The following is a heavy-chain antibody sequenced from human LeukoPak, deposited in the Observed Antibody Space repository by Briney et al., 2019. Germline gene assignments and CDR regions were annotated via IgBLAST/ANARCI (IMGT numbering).Heavy chain of an antibody. J-gene: IGHJ5*02. V-gene: IGHV1-2*06. Sequence: ASVKVSCKASGYTFTGYYMHWARQAPGQGLEWMGRINPNSGGTNYAQKFQGRVTMTRDTSISTAYMELSRLRSDDTAVYYCARPHTVLYNWFDPWGQGTLVTVSS. CDR3: ARPHTVLYNWFDP. CDR2: INPNSGGT. D-gene: IGHD4-11*01. CDR1: GYTFTGYY.